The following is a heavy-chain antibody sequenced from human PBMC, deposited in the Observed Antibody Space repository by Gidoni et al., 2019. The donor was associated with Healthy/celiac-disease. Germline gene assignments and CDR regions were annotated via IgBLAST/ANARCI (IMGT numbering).Heavy chain of an antibody. CDR3: AKGLRGDSSYWYFDL. D-gene: IGHD3-22*01. Sequence: EVQLLESGGGLVQPGGSLRLSCAASGFTFSSYAMSWVRQAPGKGLGWVSAISGSGGSTYYADSVKGRFTISRDNSKNTLYLQMNSLRAEDTAVYYCAKGLRGDSSYWYFDLWGRGTLVTVSS. CDR2: ISGSGGST. CDR1: GFTFSSYA. V-gene: IGHV3-23*01. J-gene: IGHJ2*01.